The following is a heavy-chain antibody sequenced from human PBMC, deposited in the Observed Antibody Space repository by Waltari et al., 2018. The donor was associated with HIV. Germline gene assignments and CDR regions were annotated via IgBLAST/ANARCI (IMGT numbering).Heavy chain of an antibody. V-gene: IGHV6-1*02. J-gene: IGHJ4*02. CDR1: GNSVSSESAA. Sequence: QVQLQQSGPGLVKPSQTLSLTCDISGNSVSSESAAWNWIRQSPSRGLEWLGRTYYKSKWFNDYAVSVKSRITINPDTSKNHFSLQLNSVTLEDTAVYFCARENYLRLDYWGQGTLVTVSS. D-gene: IGHD3-3*01. CDR2: TYYKSKWFN. CDR3: ARENYLRLDY.